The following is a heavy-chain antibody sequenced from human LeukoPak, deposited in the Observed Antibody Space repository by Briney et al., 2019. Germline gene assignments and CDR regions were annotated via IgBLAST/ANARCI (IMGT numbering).Heavy chain of an antibody. V-gene: IGHV4-59*01. CDR2: IYHSGST. CDR1: GGSISTYY. CDR3: ARGGAARLHFQI. D-gene: IGHD6-6*01. J-gene: IGHJ1*01. Sequence: SETLSLTCTVSGGSISTYYWNWIRQPPGKGLEWIGYIYHSGSTNYNPSLRSRVTISVDTSKNQFSLNLSSVTAADTAVYYCARGGAARLHFQIWGQGTLVTVSS.